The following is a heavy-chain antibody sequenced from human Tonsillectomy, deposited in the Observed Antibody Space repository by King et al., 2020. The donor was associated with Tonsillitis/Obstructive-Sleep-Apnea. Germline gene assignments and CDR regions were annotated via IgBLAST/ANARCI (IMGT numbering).Heavy chain of an antibody. CDR1: GFTFNSYT. J-gene: IGHJ6*02. CDR2: ISGSSSYI. CDR3: ASAYGDTPYYYGMDV. D-gene: IGHD4-17*01. V-gene: IGHV3-21*01. Sequence: VQLVESGGGLVKPGGSLRLSCAASGFTFNSYTMNWVRQAPGKGLEWVSSISGSSSYIYYADSVKGRFTISRDNAKNSLFLQMNSLRAEDTAVYYCASAYGDTPYYYGMDVWGPGTTVTVSS.